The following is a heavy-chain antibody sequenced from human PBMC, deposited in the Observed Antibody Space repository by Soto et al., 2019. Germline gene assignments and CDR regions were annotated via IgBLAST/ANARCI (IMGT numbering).Heavy chain of an antibody. V-gene: IGHV3-20*04. CDR2: LNWNGART. CDR1: GFTSGDYG. J-gene: IGHJ2*01. Sequence: EVQLVESGGSVVRPGGSLRLSCVVSGFTSGDYGMSWVRQGPGKGLEWVAGLNWNGARTTYADSVKGRFTVSRDNAKNSLYLQMNSLRAEDTAFYYCTREGDYGDYIGWYFDLWGRSTLVTVSS. CDR3: TREGDYGDYIGWYFDL. D-gene: IGHD4-17*01.